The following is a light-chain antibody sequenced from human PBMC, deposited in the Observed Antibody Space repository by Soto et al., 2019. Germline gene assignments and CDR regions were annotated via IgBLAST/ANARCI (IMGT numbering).Light chain of an antibody. J-gene: IGLJ2*01. V-gene: IGLV2-14*01. CDR1: SSDVGGYNY. CDR3: SSYTSSSTLNVV. Sequence: QSALTQPASVSGSPGQSITISCTGTSSDVGGYNYVSWYQQHPGKAPKLMIYDVSNRPSGVSNRLSGSKSGNTASLTISGLQADDEADYYSSSYTSSSTLNVVFGGGTKLTVL. CDR2: DVS.